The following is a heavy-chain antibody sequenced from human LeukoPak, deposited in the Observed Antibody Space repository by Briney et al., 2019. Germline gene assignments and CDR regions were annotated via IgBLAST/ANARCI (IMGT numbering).Heavy chain of an antibody. J-gene: IGHJ2*01. CDR2: IYYSGST. CDR1: GGSISSGGYY. CDR3: ARALGMTTVVTPRWYFDL. V-gene: IGHV4-31*03. D-gene: IGHD4-17*01. Sequence: SQTLSLTCTVSGGSISSGGYYWSWIRQHPGKGLEWIGYIYYSGSTYCNPSLKSRVTISVDTSKNQFSLKLSSVTAADTAVYYCARALGMTTVVTPRWYFDLWGRGTLVTVSS.